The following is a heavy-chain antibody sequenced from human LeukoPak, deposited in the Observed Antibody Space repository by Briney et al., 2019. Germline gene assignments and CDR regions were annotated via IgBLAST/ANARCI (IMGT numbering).Heavy chain of an antibody. CDR3: ARDLVAVAGTFDY. Sequence: GGSLRLSCAASGFTFSSYEMNWVRQAPGRGLEWVSYISSSGSTIYYADSVKGRFTISRDNAKNSLYLQMNSLRAEDTAVYYCARDLVAVAGTFDYWGQGTLVTVSS. CDR1: GFTFSSYE. D-gene: IGHD6-19*01. J-gene: IGHJ4*02. CDR2: ISSSGSTI. V-gene: IGHV3-48*03.